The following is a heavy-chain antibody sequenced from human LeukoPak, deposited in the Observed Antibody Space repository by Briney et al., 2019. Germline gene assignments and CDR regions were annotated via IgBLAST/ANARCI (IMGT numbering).Heavy chain of an antibody. CDR2: IIPILGIA. CDR1: GYTFTSYG. Sequence: GASVKVSCKASGYTFTSYGISWVRQAPGQGLEWMGRIIPILGIANYAQKFQGRVTITADKSTSTAYMELSSLRSEDTAVYYCARDPPSSIAVGGARGPNWGQGTLVTVSS. V-gene: IGHV1-69*04. CDR3: ARDPPSSIAVGGARGPN. D-gene: IGHD6-19*01. J-gene: IGHJ4*02.